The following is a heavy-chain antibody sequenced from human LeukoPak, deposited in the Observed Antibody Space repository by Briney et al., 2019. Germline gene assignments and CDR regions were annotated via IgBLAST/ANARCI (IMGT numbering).Heavy chain of an antibody. CDR2: IWYDGSNT. V-gene: IGHV3-33*06. J-gene: IGHJ4*02. CDR3: AKPDEGGFDY. CDR1: GFTFSSYG. Sequence: GGSLRLSCAASGFTFSSYGMHWVRQAPGNGLEWVAVIWYDGSNTYYADSVKGRFTISRDNSKNTLYLQMNSLRAEDTAVYYCAKPDEGGFDYWGQGTLVTVSS. D-gene: IGHD3-16*01.